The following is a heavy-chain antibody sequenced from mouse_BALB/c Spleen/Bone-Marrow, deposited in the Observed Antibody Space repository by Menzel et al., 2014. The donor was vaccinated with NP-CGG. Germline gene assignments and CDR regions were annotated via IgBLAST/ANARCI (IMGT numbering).Heavy chain of an antibody. V-gene: IGHV1-80*01. Sequence: QVQLQQSGAELVRPGSSVKISCESSGYVFSTYWINWVKQRPGQGLEWIGQIYPGDGDTDYNGKFKDKATLTADKSSNTAYMQLSSLTSEDSAVYFGARGEISVDYWGQGTTLTVSS. CDR3: ARGEISVDY. CDR2: IYPGDGDT. J-gene: IGHJ2*01. CDR1: GYVFSTYW.